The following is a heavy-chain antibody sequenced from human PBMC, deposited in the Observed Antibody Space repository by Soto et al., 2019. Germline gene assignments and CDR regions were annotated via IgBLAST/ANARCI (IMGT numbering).Heavy chain of an antibody. J-gene: IGHJ1*01. Sequence: GGSLRLSCIGSGFSFSAYNMNWVRQAPGKGLEWVSSIKVGSSRIYQPDSMKGRFTISRDDARNSVYLQINSLRAEETALYFCARSSKIGVRGAFWGRGTQVTVSS. CDR2: IKVGSSRI. CDR3: ARSSKIGVRGAF. V-gene: IGHV3-21*01. D-gene: IGHD3-16*01. CDR1: GFSFSAYN.